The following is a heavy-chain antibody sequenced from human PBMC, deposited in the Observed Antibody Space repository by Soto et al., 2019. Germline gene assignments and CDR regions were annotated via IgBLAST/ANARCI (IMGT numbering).Heavy chain of an antibody. D-gene: IGHD1-26*01. J-gene: IGHJ6*02. Sequence: GGSLRLSCAASGFAFSNYGMHWVRQAPGKGLEWVTVISYNGRNQEYADSVKGRFTISRDNAKDTFYLEMNSLRIEDTGVYYCAKDLSGGATGYGMDAWGQGTTVTVSS. CDR1: GFAFSNYG. CDR2: ISYNGRNQ. CDR3: AKDLSGGATGYGMDA. V-gene: IGHV3-30*18.